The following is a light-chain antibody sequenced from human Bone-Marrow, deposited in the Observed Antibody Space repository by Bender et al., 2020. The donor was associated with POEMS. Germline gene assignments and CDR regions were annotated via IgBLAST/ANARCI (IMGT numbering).Light chain of an antibody. CDR3: ASYTVSSTRI. CDR1: NSDIGTFNY. CDR2: DVE. J-gene: IGLJ2*01. Sequence: QSALAQPASVSGSPGQSITISCIGTNSDIGTFNYVSWYQQHPGKAPKVLIFDVEHRPSGVSNRFSGSKSGNTASLTISGLQAEDEADYYCASYTVSSTRIFGGGTKLTVL. V-gene: IGLV2-14*03.